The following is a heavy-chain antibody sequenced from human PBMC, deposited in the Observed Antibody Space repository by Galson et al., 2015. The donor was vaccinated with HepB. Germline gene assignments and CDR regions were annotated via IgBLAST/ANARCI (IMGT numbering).Heavy chain of an antibody. Sequence: SVKVSCKVSGYTLTELSMHWVRQAPGEGLEWMGGFDPEDGETIYAQKFQGRVTMTEDTSTDTAYMELSSLRSEDTAVYYCATGGVVVEVSYYYGMDVWGQGTTVTVSS. D-gene: IGHD2-2*01. V-gene: IGHV1-24*01. CDR2: FDPEDGET. CDR1: GYTLTELS. J-gene: IGHJ6*02. CDR3: ATGGVVVEVSYYYGMDV.